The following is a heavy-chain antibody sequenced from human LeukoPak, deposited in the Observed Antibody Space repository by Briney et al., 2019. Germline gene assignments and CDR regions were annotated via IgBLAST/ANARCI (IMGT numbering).Heavy chain of an antibody. CDR1: GGSITTSSYY. J-gene: IGHJ4*02. D-gene: IGHD2-2*03. CDR3: ARVVGGYFFDL. CDR2: IYYSGST. Sequence: SETLSLTCTVSGGSITTSSYYWGWIRQPPGKGLEWIGIIYYSGSTYYNPSLKGRVTISVDTSKNQFSLKLSSVTAADTAVYYCARVVGGYFFDLWGLGTLVTVSS. V-gene: IGHV4-39*07.